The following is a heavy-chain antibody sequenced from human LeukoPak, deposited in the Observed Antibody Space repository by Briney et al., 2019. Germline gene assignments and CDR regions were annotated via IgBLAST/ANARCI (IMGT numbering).Heavy chain of an antibody. D-gene: IGHD6-25*01. CDR2: INPNSGGT. CDR3: ARERQNGLDV. V-gene: IGHV1-2*04. J-gene: IGHJ6*02. CDR1: GYTFTGYY. Sequence: GASVKVSCKASGYTFTGYYMHWVRQAPGQGLEWMGWINPNSGGTNYAQKFQGWVTMTRDTSITTAYMELSSPRPDDTAIYYCARERQNGLDVWGQGTTVTVSS.